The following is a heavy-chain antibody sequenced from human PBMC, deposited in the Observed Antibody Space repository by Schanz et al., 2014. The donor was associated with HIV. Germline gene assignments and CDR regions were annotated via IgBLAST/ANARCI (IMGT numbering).Heavy chain of an antibody. CDR2: ISGNSGHT. J-gene: IGHJ6*02. V-gene: IGHV3-23*01. Sequence: EVQLLESGGGLVQPGGSLRLSCAASGFTFSSYAMSWVRQAPGKGLEWVSGISGNSGHTWYADSVKGRFTISRDNPKNMLYLQMNSLRPEDTAVYYCAKDAGGAMDVWGQGTTVTVSS. CDR3: AKDAGGAMDV. D-gene: IGHD3-16*01. CDR1: GFTFSSYA.